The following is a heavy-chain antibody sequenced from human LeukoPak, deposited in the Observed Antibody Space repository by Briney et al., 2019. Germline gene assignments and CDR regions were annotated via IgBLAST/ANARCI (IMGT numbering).Heavy chain of an antibody. CDR1: EFIFGSYG. J-gene: IGHJ4*02. V-gene: IGHV3-23*01. CDR3: AKVGGYSSSWRCDY. Sequence: GGSLRLSCAASEFIFGSYGMIWVRQAPGKGLEWVSAISGGGDKTYYAESVKGRFTVSRDNSKNTLYMQMDSLRAEDTAVYYCAKVGGYSSSWRCDYWGQGTLVTVSS. CDR2: ISGGGDKT. D-gene: IGHD6-13*01.